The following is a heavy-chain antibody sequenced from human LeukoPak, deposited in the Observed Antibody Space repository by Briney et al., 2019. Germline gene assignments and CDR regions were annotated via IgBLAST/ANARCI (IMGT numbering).Heavy chain of an antibody. CDR2: ISGSGYST. Sequence: PGGSLRLSCAASGFTFSSYAMSWVRQAPGKGLEWVSAISGSGYSTHYADSVKGRFTISRDNSKNTLYLQMNSLRAEDTALYFCAQWSRYFDYWGQGTLVTVSS. D-gene: IGHD1-26*01. CDR1: GFTFSSYA. J-gene: IGHJ4*02. V-gene: IGHV3-23*01. CDR3: AQWSRYFDY.